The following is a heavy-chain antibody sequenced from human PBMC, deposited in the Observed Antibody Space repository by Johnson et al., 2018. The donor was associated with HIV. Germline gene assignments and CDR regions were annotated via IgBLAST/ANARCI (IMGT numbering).Heavy chain of an antibody. J-gene: IGHJ3*02. CDR2: ISYDGSNK. V-gene: IGHV3-30-3*01. CDR1: GFTFNSYA. D-gene: IGHD5-18*01. Sequence: QVQLVESGGGLVQPGGSLRLSCAASGFTFNSYAMHWVRQAPGKGLEWVAVISYDGSNKYYADSVKGRFTISRDNSKNTLYLQMNSLRAEDTAVYYCTRLPSGYSRDAFDIWGQGTMVTVSS. CDR3: TRLPSGYSRDAFDI.